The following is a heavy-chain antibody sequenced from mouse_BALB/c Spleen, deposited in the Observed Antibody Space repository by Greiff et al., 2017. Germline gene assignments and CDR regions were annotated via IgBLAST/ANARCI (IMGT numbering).Heavy chain of an antibody. CDR1: GFTFPAYY. CDR2: IRNKANGYTT. J-gene: IGHJ3*01. V-gene: IGHV7-3*02. Sequence: EVKLMESGGGLVQPGGSLRLSCSTSGFTFPAYYMSWVRPPPGKALEWLGFIRNKANGYTTEYSASVKGRFTISRDNSQSILYLQMNTLRAEDSATYYCARAPDYYGSTWFAYWGQGTLVTVSA. D-gene: IGHD1-1*01. CDR3: ARAPDYYGSTWFAY.